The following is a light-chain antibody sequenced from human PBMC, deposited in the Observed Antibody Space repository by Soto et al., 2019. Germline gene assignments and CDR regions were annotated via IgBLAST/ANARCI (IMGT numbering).Light chain of an antibody. CDR1: QSVSSSY. CDR2: GAS. V-gene: IGKV3-20*01. Sequence: EIVLTQSPGTLALSPGERATLSWRASQSVSSSYLAWYQQKPGQAPRLLIYGASSRATGIPDRFSGSGSGTDFTLTISRLEPEDFAVYYCQQYGGSPLYTFGQGTKVDIK. CDR3: QQYGGSPLYT. J-gene: IGKJ2*01.